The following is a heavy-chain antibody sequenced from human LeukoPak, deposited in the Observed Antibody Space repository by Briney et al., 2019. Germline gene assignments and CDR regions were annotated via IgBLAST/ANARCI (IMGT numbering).Heavy chain of an antibody. Sequence: VASVKVSCMASRGTFSSYAISWVRQAPGQGLEWMGGIFPIFGTANYAQKFQGRVTITADNSTSTAYMELSSLRSEDTAVYYCARDGTMSTRAPGGVPDYWGQGTLVTVSS. J-gene: IGHJ4*02. CDR3: ARDGTMSTRAPGGVPDY. V-gene: IGHV1-69*06. CDR2: IFPIFGTA. D-gene: IGHD3-10*02. CDR1: RGTFSSYA.